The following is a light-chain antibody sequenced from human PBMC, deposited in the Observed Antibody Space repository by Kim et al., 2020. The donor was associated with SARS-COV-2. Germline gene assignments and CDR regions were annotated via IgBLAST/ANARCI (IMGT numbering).Light chain of an antibody. CDR2: DKN. CDR3: NSRDSSGNRWV. Sequence: SSELTQDPAVSVALGQTVRITCQGDSLRSYYANWYQQKPGQAPVLVIFDKNNRPSGIPDRFSGSSSGDTASLTITGAQAEDEADYYCNSRDSSGNRWVFG. CDR1: SLRSYY. J-gene: IGLJ3*02. V-gene: IGLV3-19*01.